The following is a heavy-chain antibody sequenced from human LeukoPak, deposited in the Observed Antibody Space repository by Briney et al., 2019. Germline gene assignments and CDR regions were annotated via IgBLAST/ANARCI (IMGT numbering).Heavy chain of an antibody. J-gene: IGHJ6*02. CDR2: INHSGST. CDR3: ARGPGNPNYYYYGMDV. D-gene: IGHD2/OR15-2a*01. Sequence: SETLSLTCAVYGGSFSGYYWSWIRQPPGKGLEWIGEINHSGSTNYNPSLKSRVTISVDTSKNQFSLKLSSVTAADTAVYYCARGPGNPNYYYYGMDVWGQGTTATVSS. CDR1: GGSFSGYY. V-gene: IGHV4-34*01.